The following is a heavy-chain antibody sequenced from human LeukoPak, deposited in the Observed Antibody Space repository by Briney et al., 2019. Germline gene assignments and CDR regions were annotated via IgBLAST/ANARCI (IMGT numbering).Heavy chain of an antibody. Sequence: GGSLRLSCAASGFTVSTNYMNWVRQAPGKGLEWVSSISSSSSYIYYADSVKGRFTISRDNAKNSLYLQMNNLRAEDTAVYYCARDPGGLGYCSSTSCRDYWGQGTLVTVSS. CDR2: ISSSSSYI. CDR3: ARDPGGLGYCSSTSCRDY. J-gene: IGHJ4*02. D-gene: IGHD2-2*01. CDR1: GFTVSTNY. V-gene: IGHV3-21*01.